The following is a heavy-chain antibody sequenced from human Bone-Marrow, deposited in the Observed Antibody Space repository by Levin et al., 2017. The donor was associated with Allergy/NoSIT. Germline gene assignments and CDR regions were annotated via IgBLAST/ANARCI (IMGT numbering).Heavy chain of an antibody. CDR1: GGSISSSNW. V-gene: IGHV4-4*02. J-gene: IGHJ3*02. CDR2: IYHSGST. CDR3: ATRIAVAGTRAGAFDI. Sequence: SCAVSGGSISSSNWWSWVRQPPGKGLEWIGEIYHSGSTNYNPSLKSRVTISVDKSKNQFSLKLSSVTAADTAVYYCATRIAVAGTRAGAFDIWGQGTMVTVSS. D-gene: IGHD6-19*01.